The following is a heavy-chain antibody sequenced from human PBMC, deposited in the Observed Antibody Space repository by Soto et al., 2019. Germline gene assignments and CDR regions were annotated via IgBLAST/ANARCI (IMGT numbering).Heavy chain of an antibody. CDR2: IIPIFGTA. CDR3: ARGQGKSGRYYYYGMDV. CDR1: GGTFSSYA. J-gene: IGHJ6*02. V-gene: IGHV1-69*13. Sequence: SVKVSCKASGGTFSSYAISWVRQAPGQGLEWMGGIIPIFGTANYAQKFQGRVTITAGESTSTAYMELSSLRSEDTAVYYCARGQGKSGRYYYYGMDVWGQGTKVTVSS.